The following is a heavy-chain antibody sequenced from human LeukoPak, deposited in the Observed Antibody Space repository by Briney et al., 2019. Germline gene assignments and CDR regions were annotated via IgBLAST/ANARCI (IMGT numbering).Heavy chain of an antibody. D-gene: IGHD3-22*01. Sequence: SVKVSCKASGGTFSSYAISWVRQAPGQGLEWMGGIIPIFGTANYAQKFQGRVTITADESTSTAYMELSSLRSEDTAVYYCARDPLRDRYYDSSGYFIGAFDIWGQGTMVTVSS. CDR1: GGTFSSYA. J-gene: IGHJ3*02. CDR3: ARDPLRDRYYDSSGYFIGAFDI. V-gene: IGHV1-69*13. CDR2: IIPIFGTA.